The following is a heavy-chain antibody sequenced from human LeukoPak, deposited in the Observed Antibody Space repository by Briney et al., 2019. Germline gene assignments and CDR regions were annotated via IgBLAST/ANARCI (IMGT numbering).Heavy chain of an antibody. CDR1: GGSFSDYR. Sequence: SETLSLTCAVYGGSFSDYRWSWIRQPPGKGLEWIGEINHSGSTNYNPSLKSRVTISVDTSKKQFSLKLSSVTAADTAVYYCARQIDGFGEFDYFDYWGQGTLVTVSS. J-gene: IGHJ4*02. V-gene: IGHV4-34*01. D-gene: IGHD3-10*01. CDR3: ARQIDGFGEFDYFDY. CDR2: INHSGST.